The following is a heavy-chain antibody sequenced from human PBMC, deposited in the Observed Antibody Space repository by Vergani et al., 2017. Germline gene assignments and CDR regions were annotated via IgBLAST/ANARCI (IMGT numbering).Heavy chain of an antibody. V-gene: IGHV3-11*05. J-gene: IGHJ4*02. Sequence: QVQLVESGGGLVKPGGSLRLSCAASGFTFSDYYMSWIRQAPGKGLEWVSYISSSSSYTNYADSVKGRFTISRDNAKNSLYLHMNSLSAEDTAVYYCASLIAAGSDYWGQGTLVTVSS. CDR2: ISSSSSYT. CDR1: GFTFSDYY. D-gene: IGHD6-13*01. CDR3: ASLIAAGSDY.